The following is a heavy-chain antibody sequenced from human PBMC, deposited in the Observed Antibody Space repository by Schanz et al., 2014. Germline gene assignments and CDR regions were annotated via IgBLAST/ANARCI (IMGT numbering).Heavy chain of an antibody. V-gene: IGHV1-46*03. CDR1: GYTFTSYY. CDR2: INPSGGST. Sequence: QVQLVQSGAEVKKPGASVKASCEASGYTFTSYYIHWFRQAPGQGLEWMGLINPSGGSTSYAQKCQGRVTMTRDTSTSTVYMELSSLRSEDTAVYYCARDGEAAAGCDYWGQGTLVTVSS. J-gene: IGHJ4*02. CDR3: ARDGEAAAGCDY. D-gene: IGHD6-13*01.